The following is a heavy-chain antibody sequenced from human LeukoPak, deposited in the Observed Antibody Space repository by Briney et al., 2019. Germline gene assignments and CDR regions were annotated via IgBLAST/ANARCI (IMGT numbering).Heavy chain of an antibody. CDR3: ARYLSGYDYFDY. V-gene: IGHV1-2*02. CDR2: INSNSGGP. Sequence: ASVKVSCKTSGYTFSDYYMHWVRQAPGQGLEWMGWINSNSGGPKYAQKFQGRVTMTRDTSISTVYMELNTLISDDTAIYYCARYLSGYDYFDYWGQGTLVTVSS. J-gene: IGHJ4*02. D-gene: IGHD5-12*01. CDR1: GYTFSDYY.